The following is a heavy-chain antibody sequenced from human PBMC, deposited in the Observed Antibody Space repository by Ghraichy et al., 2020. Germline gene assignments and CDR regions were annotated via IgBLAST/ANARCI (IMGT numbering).Heavy chain of an antibody. D-gene: IGHD3-10*01. J-gene: IGHJ4*02. Sequence: SGPTLVKPTQTLTLTCTLSGFSLTANGVGVAWIRQPPGKALEWLAIIYWDDDKRYSPSLKSRLTITKDTPKNQVVLTVTNMDAEDTAVYFCARRYGSGASGSYTLDYWGQGTLVTVSS. CDR2: IYWDDDK. CDR3: ARRYGSGASGSYTLDY. CDR1: GFSLTANGVG. V-gene: IGHV2-5*02.